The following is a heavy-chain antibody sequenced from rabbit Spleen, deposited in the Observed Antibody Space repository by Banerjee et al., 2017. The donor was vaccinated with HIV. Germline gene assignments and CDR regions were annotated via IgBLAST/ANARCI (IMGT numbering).Heavy chain of an antibody. Sequence: QSLEESGGDLVKPGASLTLTCTASGFSFSSSYYICWVRQAPGKGLECIACIYGGSSGSTYYASWAKGRFATSKTSSTTVTLQMTSLTAADTATYFCARGSAAMTMVITGFYFNLWGPGTLSPS. CDR2: IYGGSSGST. V-gene: IGHV1S40*01. CDR3: ARGSAAMTMVITGFYFNL. CDR1: GFSFSSSYY. D-gene: IGHD2-1*01. J-gene: IGHJ4*01.